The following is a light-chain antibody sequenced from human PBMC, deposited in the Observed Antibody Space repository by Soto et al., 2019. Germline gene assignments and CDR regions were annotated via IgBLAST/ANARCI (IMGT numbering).Light chain of an antibody. CDR3: QQYNNWPFS. J-gene: IGKJ5*01. Sequence: EIVMTQSPGTLSVSPGESATLSCRAGQGVTTNFAWYQQKSGQSPRLLIYDVSIRATGVPARFSGTGSETDFTLTISGLQSDDSAVYFCQQYNNWPFSFGQGTRLEIK. CDR2: DVS. V-gene: IGKV3-15*01. CDR1: QGVTTN.